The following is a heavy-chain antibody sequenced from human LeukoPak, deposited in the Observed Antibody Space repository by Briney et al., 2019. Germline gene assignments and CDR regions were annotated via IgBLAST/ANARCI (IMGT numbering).Heavy chain of an antibody. D-gene: IGHD3-22*01. V-gene: IGHV1-69*05. CDR3: ASLYYYDSSGYPQSWLDP. CDR2: IIPIFGTA. J-gene: IGHJ5*02. CDR1: GGTFSSYA. Sequence: ASVKVSCKASGGTFSSYAISWVRQAPGQGLEWMGGIIPIFGTANYAQKFQGRVTITTDESTSTAYMELSSLRSEDTAVYYCASLYYYDSSGYPQSWLDPWGQGTLVTVSS.